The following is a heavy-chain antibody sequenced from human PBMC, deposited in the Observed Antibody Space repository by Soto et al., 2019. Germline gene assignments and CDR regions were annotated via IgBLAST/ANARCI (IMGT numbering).Heavy chain of an antibody. CDR2: IKSKTDGGTT. V-gene: IGHV3-15*01. J-gene: IGHJ6*03. CDR3: TTLTRSIYYYYMDV. CDR1: GFTFSNAW. Sequence: GGSLRLSCAASGFTFSNAWMSWVRQAPGKGLEWVGRIKSKTDGGTTDYAAPVKGRFTISRDDSKNTLYLQMNSLKTEDTAVYYCTTLTRSIYYYYMDVWGKGTTVTVSS.